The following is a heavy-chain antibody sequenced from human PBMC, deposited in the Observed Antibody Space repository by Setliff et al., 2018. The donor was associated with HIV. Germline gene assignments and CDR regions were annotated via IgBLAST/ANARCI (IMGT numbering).Heavy chain of an antibody. V-gene: IGHV4-59*01. J-gene: IGHJ4*02. CDR3: ARDSGYSFGFNYFDY. CDR1: GDSISSYY. CDR2: IYYSGST. Sequence: SETLSLTCTVSGDSISSYYWSWIRQPPGKGLEWIGYIYYSGSTNYNPSLKSRVTISLDMSKNQFSLRLSPVTAADTAVYYCARDSGYSFGFNYFDYWGQGTLVTVSS. D-gene: IGHD5-18*01.